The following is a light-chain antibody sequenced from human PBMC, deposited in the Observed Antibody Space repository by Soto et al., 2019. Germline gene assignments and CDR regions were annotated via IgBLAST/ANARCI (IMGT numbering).Light chain of an antibody. CDR3: QQRSNWPPWT. CDR1: QSVSNY. CDR2: DAS. V-gene: IGKV3-11*01. J-gene: IGKJ1*01. Sequence: EIVLTQSPATLSLSPGERATLSCRASQSVSNYLAWYQQKPGQAPRLLIYDASNRATGIPARFSGSGSGTDFTLTISSLEPEDFAVYYCQQRSNWPPWTFGQGTKVEVK.